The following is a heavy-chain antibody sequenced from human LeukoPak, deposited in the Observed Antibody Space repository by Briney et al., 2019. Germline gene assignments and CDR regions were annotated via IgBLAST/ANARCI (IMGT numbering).Heavy chain of an antibody. Sequence: GGSLRLSCAASGFTFSSYGMHWVRQAPGKGLEWVAVISYDGSNKYYADSVKGRFTISRDNSKNTLYLQMNSLRAEDTAVYYCAKLPGTTVTTPPSYWGQGTLVTVSS. CDR3: AKLPGTTVTTPPSY. D-gene: IGHD4-17*01. CDR2: ISYDGSNK. CDR1: GFTFSSYG. V-gene: IGHV3-30*18. J-gene: IGHJ4*02.